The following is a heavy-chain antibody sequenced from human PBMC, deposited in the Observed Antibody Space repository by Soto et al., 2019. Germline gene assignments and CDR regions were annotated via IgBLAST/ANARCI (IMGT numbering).Heavy chain of an antibody. Sequence: LVKVSCRASGYTFTSYAMHWLRQAPGQRLEWMGWINAGNGNTKYSEKFQGRVIITRDTSASTAYMELSSLRSEDTAVFYCARDLGYSYGYDYYGMDVWGQGTTVTVSS. CDR1: GYTFTSYA. D-gene: IGHD5-18*01. CDR3: ARDLGYSYGYDYYGMDV. CDR2: INAGNGNT. V-gene: IGHV1-3*01. J-gene: IGHJ6*02.